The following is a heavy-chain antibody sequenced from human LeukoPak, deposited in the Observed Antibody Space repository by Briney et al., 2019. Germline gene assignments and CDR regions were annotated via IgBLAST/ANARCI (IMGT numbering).Heavy chain of an antibody. CDR2: ISSSSSYR. Sequence: PGGSLRLSCAASGFTVSSNYMSWVRQAPGKGLEWVSYISSSSSYRNYADSVKGRFTISRDNAKNSLYLQMNSLRAEDTAVYYCARLTGMGLPDYWGQGTLVTVSS. CDR3: ARLTGMGLPDY. CDR1: GFTVSSNY. D-gene: IGHD3-9*01. V-gene: IGHV3-11*03. J-gene: IGHJ4*02.